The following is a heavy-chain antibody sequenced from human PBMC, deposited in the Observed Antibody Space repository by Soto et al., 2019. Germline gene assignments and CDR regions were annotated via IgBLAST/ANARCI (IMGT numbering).Heavy chain of an antibody. CDR3: ARVRMNYYYYGMDV. D-gene: IGHD2-15*01. V-gene: IGHV4-59*01. CDR1: GDSISSYY. J-gene: IGHJ6*02. CDR2: IYYSGST. Sequence: QVQLQESGPGLVKPSETLSLTCTVSGDSISSYYWSWIRQPPGKGLEYIGYIYYSGSTNDNPSLKSRVTISVDTSKNQFSLKLSSVTAADRAVYYCARVRMNYYYYGMDVWGQGTTVTVSS.